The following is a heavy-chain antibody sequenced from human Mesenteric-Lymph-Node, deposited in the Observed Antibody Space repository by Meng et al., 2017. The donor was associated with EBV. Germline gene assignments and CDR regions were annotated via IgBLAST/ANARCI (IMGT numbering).Heavy chain of an antibody. V-gene: IGHV4-39*01. CDR2: IYYSGST. CDR3: ARAPGPVAVPFDY. J-gene: IGHJ4*02. D-gene: IGHD6-19*01. CDR1: GGSISSSSYY. Sequence: QRQLQESGPGLVKPSETLSLTCTVSGGSISSSSYYWGWIRQPPGKGLEWIGSIYYSGSTYYNPSLKSRVTISVDTSKNQFSLKLSSVTAADTAVYYCARAPGPVAVPFDYWGQGTLVTVSS.